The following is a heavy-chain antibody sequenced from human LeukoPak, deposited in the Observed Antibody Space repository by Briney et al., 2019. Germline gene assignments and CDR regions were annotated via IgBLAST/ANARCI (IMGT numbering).Heavy chain of an antibody. CDR1: GYTFSHDY. J-gene: IGHJ4*02. Sequence: ASVTIPCQASGYTFSHDYVQWVRQAPGQGLEWMGWITPNSGGTKYAQRFQGRVTMTRDTSISTAYMDLSSLGSDDTAVFYCVRKSACRRTSDFYYWAQETRVSVSS. D-gene: IGHD1-14*01. CDR3: VRKSACRRTSDFYY. CDR2: ITPNSGGT. V-gene: IGHV1-2*02.